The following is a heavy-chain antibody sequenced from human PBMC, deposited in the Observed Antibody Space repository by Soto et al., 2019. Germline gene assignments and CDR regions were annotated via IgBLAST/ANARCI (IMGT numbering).Heavy chain of an antibody. Sequence: HVQLVQSGDEVRKAGSSVKVSCTASGYIFVNYGIAWVRQAPGQGLECMGWITPYSGNTHNASKVQGRLTMTTDTSTSTAYMDLGSLTSDDTAVYYCAMVDNYVTPAPQDVWGQGTTVTVSS. CDR3: AMVDNYVTPAPQDV. J-gene: IGHJ6*02. CDR1: GYIFVNYG. CDR2: ITPYSGNT. D-gene: IGHD3-16*01. V-gene: IGHV1-18*01.